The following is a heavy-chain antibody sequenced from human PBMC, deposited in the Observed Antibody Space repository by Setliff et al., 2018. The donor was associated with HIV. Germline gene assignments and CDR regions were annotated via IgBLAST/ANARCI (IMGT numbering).Heavy chain of an antibody. D-gene: IGHD6-6*01. CDR2: IYTSGST. Sequence: SETLSLTCTVSGGSISSYYWSWIRQPAGKGLEWIGRIYTSGSTNYNPSLKSRVTISVDKSKNQFSLKLSSVTAADTAVYFCARDPSGSDAFDIWGQGTMVTVSS. CDR1: GGSISSYY. CDR3: ARDPSGSDAFDI. V-gene: IGHV4-4*07. J-gene: IGHJ3*02.